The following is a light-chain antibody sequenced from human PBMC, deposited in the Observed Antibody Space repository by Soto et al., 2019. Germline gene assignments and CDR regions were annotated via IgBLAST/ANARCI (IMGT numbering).Light chain of an antibody. CDR1: QSVSSSY. Sequence: EIVLTQSPGTLSLSPGQRATLSCRASQSVSSSYLAWYQQKPDQAPRLLIYGASSRATGIPDRFSGSGSGTDFTLIISRLEPEDFAVYYCQQYGTSPWTFGQGTKVKIK. CDR3: QQYGTSPWT. V-gene: IGKV3-20*01. CDR2: GAS. J-gene: IGKJ1*01.